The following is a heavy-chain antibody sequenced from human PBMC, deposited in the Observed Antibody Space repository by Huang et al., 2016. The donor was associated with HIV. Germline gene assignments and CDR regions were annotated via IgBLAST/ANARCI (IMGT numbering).Heavy chain of an antibody. Sequence: QVRLQESGPGLVKPSETLSLSCTVSGDSVSSHYWGWIRHPPGKGLEWIGTVYDSGTTKYNPRLKSRITISVDTSKNGFSLNITSVSASDTAMYFCVRDQGRLAVGGSDNWFDPWGQGALVTVSS. V-gene: IGHV4-59*02. D-gene: IGHD6-19*01. CDR3: VRDQGRLAVGGSDNWFDP. J-gene: IGHJ5*02. CDR1: GDSVSSHY. CDR2: VYDSGTT.